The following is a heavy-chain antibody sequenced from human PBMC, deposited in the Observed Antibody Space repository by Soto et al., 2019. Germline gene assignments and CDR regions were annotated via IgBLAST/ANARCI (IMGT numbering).Heavy chain of an antibody. Sequence: QITLKESGPTLVKPTQTLTLTCTFSGFSLSTSGVGVGWIRQPPRTALEWLSVIYWDDDKRYSPSRKSRLTITRHTSKNQVVLTMTNMGPVDTATYYWAHNNPTTVTTSYYDYRMDVWGQRTTVTVSS. J-gene: IGHJ6*02. D-gene: IGHD4-17*01. CDR2: IYWDDDK. CDR1: GFSLSTSGVG. CDR3: AHNNPTTVTTSYYDYRMDV. V-gene: IGHV2-5*02.